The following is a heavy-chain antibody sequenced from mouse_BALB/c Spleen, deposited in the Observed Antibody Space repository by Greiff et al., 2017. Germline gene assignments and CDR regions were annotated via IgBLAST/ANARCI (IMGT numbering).Heavy chain of an antibody. V-gene: IGHV5-4*02. CDR3: ARAGGGYYPNY. D-gene: IGHD2-3*01. J-gene: IGHJ2*01. CDR2: ISDGGSYT. CDR1: GFTFSDYY. Sequence: EVKLVESGGGLVKPGGSLKLSCAASGFTFSDYYMYWVRQTPEKRLEWVATISDGGSYTYYPDSVKGRFTISRDNAKNNLYLQMSSLKSEDTAMYYCARAGGGYYPNYWGQGTTLTVSS.